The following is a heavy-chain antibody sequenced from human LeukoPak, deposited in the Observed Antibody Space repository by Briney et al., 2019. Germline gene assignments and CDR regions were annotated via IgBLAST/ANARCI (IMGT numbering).Heavy chain of an antibody. CDR2: FDPEDGET. Sequence: ASVKVSCKVSGYTLTELSMHWVRQAPGKGLEWMGGFDPEDGETIYAQKFQGRVTMTEDTSTDTAYMELSSLRSEDTAVYYCATQVGVRIAVAGTWVYWGQGTLVTVSS. CDR1: GYTLTELS. D-gene: IGHD6-19*01. V-gene: IGHV1-24*01. CDR3: ATQVGVRIAVAGTWVY. J-gene: IGHJ4*02.